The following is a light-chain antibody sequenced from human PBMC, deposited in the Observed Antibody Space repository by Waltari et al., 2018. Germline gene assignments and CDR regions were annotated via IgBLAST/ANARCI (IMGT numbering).Light chain of an antibody. V-gene: IGLV2-14*01. CDR1: SSHVGGYNY. CDR2: DVS. CDR3: CSFTSRSTWV. J-gene: IGLJ3*02. Sequence: QSALTRPASVSGSPGQSITISCTGTSSHVGGYNYVPWYQQHPGKVPKLLIFDVSNRPSGVSNRFSGSKSGNTASLTISGLQAEDESDYYCCSFTSRSTWVFGGGTKLTVL.